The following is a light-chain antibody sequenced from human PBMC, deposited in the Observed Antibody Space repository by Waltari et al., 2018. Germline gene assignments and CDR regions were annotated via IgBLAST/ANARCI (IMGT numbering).Light chain of an antibody. Sequence: QLVLPQSPSASASLGASVILTCTLSSGHRGNASASHQQQPARGLRYLMILYNDGSHTRGDGIPDRFSGSSSGAERYLTISSLQSEDEGDYFCQTWGTDIMVFGGGTKLTLL. V-gene: IGLV4-69*01. CDR2: LYNDGSH. J-gene: IGLJ3*02. CDR3: QTWGTDIMV. CDR1: SGHRGNA.